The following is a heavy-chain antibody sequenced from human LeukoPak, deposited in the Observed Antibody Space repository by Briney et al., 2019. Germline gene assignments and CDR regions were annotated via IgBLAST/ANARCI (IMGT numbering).Heavy chain of an antibody. CDR2: IKQDGSKK. Sequence: PGGSLRLSCAASEFTFSTYWMSWVRQAPGKGLEWVADIKQDGSKKYYVDSVKGRFTISRQNAKNSLFLQMNSLRAEDTAVYYCARDGAAGGFDPWGQGTLVTVSS. CDR3: ARDGAAGGFDP. J-gene: IGHJ5*02. V-gene: IGHV3-7*01. D-gene: IGHD6-13*01. CDR1: EFTFSTYW.